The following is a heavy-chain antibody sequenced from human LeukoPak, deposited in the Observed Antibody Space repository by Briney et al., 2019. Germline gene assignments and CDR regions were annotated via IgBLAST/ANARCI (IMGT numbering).Heavy chain of an antibody. V-gene: IGHV4-59*08. D-gene: IGHD1-26*01. CDR3: ARLGGGSYLNWFDP. J-gene: IGHJ5*02. Sequence: PSETLSLTCTVSGGSISSYYWSWIRQPPGKGLEWIGNIYYSGSTDYNPSLKSRVTISVDTAKNQFSLKLSSVTAADTAVYYCARLGGGSYLNWFDPWGQGTLVTVSS. CDR1: GGSISSYY. CDR2: IYYSGST.